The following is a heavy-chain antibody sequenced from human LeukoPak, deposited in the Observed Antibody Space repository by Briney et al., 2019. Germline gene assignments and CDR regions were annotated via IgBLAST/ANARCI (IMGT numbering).Heavy chain of an antibody. J-gene: IGHJ4*02. CDR1: GFTFSSYA. D-gene: IGHD3-9*01. CDR2: ISYDGSNK. V-gene: IGHV3-30*01. Sequence: GGSLRLSCAASGFTFSSYAMHWVRQAPGKGLEWVAVISYDGSNKYYADSVKGRFTISRDNSKNTLYLQMNSLRAEDTAVYYCASQYYDILTGYLGIDYWGQGTLVTVSS. CDR3: ASQYYDILTGYLGIDY.